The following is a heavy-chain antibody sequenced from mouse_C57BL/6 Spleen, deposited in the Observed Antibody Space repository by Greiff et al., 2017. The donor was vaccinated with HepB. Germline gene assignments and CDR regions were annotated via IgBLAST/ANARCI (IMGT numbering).Heavy chain of an antibody. CDR3: ARWKGGYYGAMDY. CDR1: GYAFTNYL. V-gene: IGHV1-54*01. Sequence: VQVVESGAELVRPGTSVKVSCKASGYAFTNYLIEWVKQRPGQGLEWIGVINPGSGGTNYNEKFKGKATLTADKSSSTAYMQLSSLTSEDSAVYFCARWKGGYYGAMDYWGQGTSVTVSS. D-gene: IGHD2-3*01. J-gene: IGHJ4*01. CDR2: INPGSGGT.